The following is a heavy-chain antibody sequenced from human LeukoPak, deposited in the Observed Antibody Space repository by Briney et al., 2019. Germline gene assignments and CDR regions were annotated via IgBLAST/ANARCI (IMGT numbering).Heavy chain of an antibody. D-gene: IGHD3-22*01. CDR1: GFTFTNNF. CDR2: ISYGGTNK. V-gene: IGHV3-30*03. CDR3: ARRAGDYSHPYDY. J-gene: IGHJ4*02. Sequence: PGGSLRLSCAASGFTFTNNFMSWVRQVPGKGLEWVAVISYGGTNKYYADSVKGRFTISRDNSKNTLYLQMNSLRPEDTAVYYCARRAGDYSHPYDYWGQGTLVTVSS.